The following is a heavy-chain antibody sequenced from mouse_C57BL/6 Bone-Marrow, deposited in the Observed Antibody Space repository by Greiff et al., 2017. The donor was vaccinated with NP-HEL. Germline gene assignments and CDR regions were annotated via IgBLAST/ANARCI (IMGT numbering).Heavy chain of an antibody. CDR2: IWTGGGT. D-gene: IGHD2-4*01. Sequence: QVQLKESGPGLVAPSQSLSITCTVSGFSLTSYAISWVRQPPGKGLEWLGVIWTGGGTNYNSALKSRLSICKDNSKNQVFLRMNSLQTDDTARYCCARGTYDYGWFAYWGTGTLVTVSA. J-gene: IGHJ3*01. CDR3: ARGTYDYGWFAY. V-gene: IGHV2-9-1*01. CDR1: GFSLTSYA.